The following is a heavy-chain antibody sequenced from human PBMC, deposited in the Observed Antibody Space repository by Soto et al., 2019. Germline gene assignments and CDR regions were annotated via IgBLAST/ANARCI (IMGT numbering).Heavy chain of an antibody. J-gene: IGHJ6*02. CDR1: GFTFTSSA. CDR3: AAVGSSWQGYYYGMDV. D-gene: IGHD6-13*01. CDR2: IVVGSGNT. V-gene: IGHV1-58*01. Sequence: GASVKVSCKASGFTFTSSAVQWVRQARGQRLEWIGWIVVGSGNTNYAQKFQERVTITRDMSTSTAYMELSSLRSEDTAVYYCAAVGSSWQGYYYGMDVWGQGTTVTVSS.